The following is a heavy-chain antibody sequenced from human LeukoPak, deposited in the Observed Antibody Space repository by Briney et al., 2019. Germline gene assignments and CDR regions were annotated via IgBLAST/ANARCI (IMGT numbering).Heavy chain of an antibody. CDR3: ASAGNANWAFDI. CDR1: GFTFSSYW. V-gene: IGHV3-74*01. CDR2: INIDGSST. J-gene: IGHJ3*02. Sequence: PGGSLRLSCAASGFTFSSYWMHWLRRAPGKGLVWVSRINIDGSSTNYADSVKGRFTISRDDAKNTLYLQMNSLRAEDTAVYYCASAGNANWAFDIWGQGTTVTVSS. D-gene: IGHD7-27*01.